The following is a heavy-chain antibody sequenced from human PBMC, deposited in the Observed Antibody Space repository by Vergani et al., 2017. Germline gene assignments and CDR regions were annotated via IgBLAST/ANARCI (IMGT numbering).Heavy chain of an antibody. CDR2: IYYSGST. CDR3: ARDRRRSSSGLAGYYYYYGMDV. J-gene: IGHJ6*02. CDR1: GGSISSYY. D-gene: IGHD6-19*01. Sequence: QVQLQESGPGLVKPSETLSLTCTVSGGSISSYYWSWIRQPPGKGLEWIGYIYYSGSTNYNPSLKSRVTISVDTSKNQFSLKLSSVTAADTAVYYCARDRRRSSSGLAGYYYYYGMDVWGQGTTVTVSS. V-gene: IGHV4-59*01.